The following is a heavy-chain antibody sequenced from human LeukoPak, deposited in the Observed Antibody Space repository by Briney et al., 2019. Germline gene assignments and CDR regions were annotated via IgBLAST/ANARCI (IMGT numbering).Heavy chain of an antibody. Sequence: SETLSLTCTVSGGSISSSSYYWGWIRQPPGKGLEWIGSIYYSGSTYYNPSLKSRVTISVDTSKNQFSLKLSSVTAADTAVYYCARATYYYGSGSEDWGQGTLVTVSS. CDR1: GGSISSSSYY. CDR2: IYYSGST. D-gene: IGHD3-10*01. V-gene: IGHV4-39*01. J-gene: IGHJ4*02. CDR3: ARATYYYGSGSED.